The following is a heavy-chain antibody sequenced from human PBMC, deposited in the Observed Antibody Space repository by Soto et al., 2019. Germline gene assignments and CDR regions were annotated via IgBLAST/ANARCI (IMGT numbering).Heavy chain of an antibody. D-gene: IGHD6-6*01. Sequence: ASETLSLTCTVSGGSISNYYWTWIRQPPGKGLEWIGYIYYSGSTNYNPSLKSRVTISVDTSKNQFSLKLSSVTAADTAVYYCAGGIAARPLGYWGQGTLVTVSS. V-gene: IGHV4-59*12. CDR3: AGGIAARPLGY. J-gene: IGHJ4*02. CDR2: IYYSGST. CDR1: GGSISNYY.